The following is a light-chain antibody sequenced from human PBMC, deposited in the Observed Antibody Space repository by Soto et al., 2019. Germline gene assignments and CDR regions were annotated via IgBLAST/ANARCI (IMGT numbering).Light chain of an antibody. CDR1: QRIXRNY. CDR3: QQYGSATQP. J-gene: IGKJ5*01. V-gene: IGKV3-20*01. CDR2: AAS. Sequence: LTQSPDPLSFSQGERATLSCRASQRIXRNYSAWFQHTPGQAPRLLXSAASSRATGGPDRLSGSGSATDFTLTISRLEPEDSAVYYCQQYGSATQPFGQGTRLEIK.